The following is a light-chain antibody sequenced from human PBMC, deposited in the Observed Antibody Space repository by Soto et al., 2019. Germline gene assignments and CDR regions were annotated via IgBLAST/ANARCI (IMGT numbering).Light chain of an antibody. V-gene: IGKV3-20*01. CDR1: QSVTNSF. CDR2: GAS. Sequence: EIVWAESAGTLSLSPGETATLSCSASQSVTNSFLAWYKQKPGQAPRILIYGASRRATGIPDRVTGSGSGKDFTLTISRLEPEDCAVDDGQQYVSSPWAFGQGTKVDIK. CDR3: QQYVSSPWA. J-gene: IGKJ1*01.